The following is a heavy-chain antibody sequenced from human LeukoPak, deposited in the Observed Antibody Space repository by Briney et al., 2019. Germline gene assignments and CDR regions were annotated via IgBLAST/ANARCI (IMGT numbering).Heavy chain of an antibody. CDR3: ARSPCDYDFWSGYCNWFDP. Sequence: SETLSLTCTVSGGSISSYYWSWIRQPPGKGLEWIGHIYHSGSTNYNPSLKSRVTISVDTSKNQFSLKLSSVTAADTAVYYCARSPCDYDFWSGYCNWFDPWGQGTLVTVSS. J-gene: IGHJ5*02. V-gene: IGHV4-59*01. D-gene: IGHD3-3*01. CDR2: IYHSGST. CDR1: GGSISSYY.